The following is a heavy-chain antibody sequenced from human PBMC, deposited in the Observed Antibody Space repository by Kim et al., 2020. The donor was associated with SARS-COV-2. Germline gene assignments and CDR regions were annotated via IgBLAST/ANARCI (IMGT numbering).Heavy chain of an antibody. Sequence: GFTLHSTGWRGGQQDAGTRLGWIGWIVVGSGNTNYAKKFQERVTITRDMSTSTAYMELSSLRSEDTAVYYCAADSYYDYIWGSYRRPAFDNW. CDR3: AADSYYDYIWGSYRRPAFDN. CDR1: GFTLHSTG. D-gene: IGHD3-16*02. J-gene: IGHJ3*02. CDR2: IVVGSGNT. V-gene: IGHV1-58*01.